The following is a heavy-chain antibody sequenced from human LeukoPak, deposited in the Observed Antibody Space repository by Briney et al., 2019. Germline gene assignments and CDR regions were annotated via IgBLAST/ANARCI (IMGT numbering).Heavy chain of an antibody. D-gene: IGHD6-19*01. Sequence: NPSETLSLTCAVYGGSFSGYYWTWIRQPPGKGLEWIGEINDSGSINYNPTLKSRVTISVDTSKNQFSLKLSSVTAADTAVYYCARQGYSSGQDPWGQGTLVTVSS. CDR3: ARQGYSSGQDP. CDR1: GGSFSGYY. CDR2: INDSGSI. J-gene: IGHJ5*02. V-gene: IGHV4-34*01.